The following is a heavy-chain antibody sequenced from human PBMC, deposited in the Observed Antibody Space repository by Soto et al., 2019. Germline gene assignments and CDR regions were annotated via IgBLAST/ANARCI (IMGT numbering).Heavy chain of an antibody. D-gene: IGHD3-22*01. CDR1: GGLFSSYA. CDR2: IIPVFGTT. J-gene: IGHJ4*02. V-gene: IGHV1-69*13. Sequence: SVKVSCKDSGGLFSSYAISWVRQAPGQGLEWMGGIIPVFGTTYYAEKFQGRVTITADESTNTAYMELSTLRSEDTAMYYCARGGSGYVWFNEFWGQGSLVTVSS. CDR3: ARGGSGYVWFNEF.